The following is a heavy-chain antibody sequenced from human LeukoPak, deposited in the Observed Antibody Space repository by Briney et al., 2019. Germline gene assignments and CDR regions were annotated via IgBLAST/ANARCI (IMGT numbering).Heavy chain of an antibody. CDR3: ASLEYIAVAAPWAFDI. CDR1: GYTFTGYY. CDR2: INPNSGGT. J-gene: IGHJ3*02. Sequence: ASVKVSCKASGYTFTGYYMHWVRQAPGQGLEWMGWINPNSGGTNYAQKFQGRVTMTRDTSISTAYMELSRLRSDDTAVYYCASLEYIAVAAPWAFDIWGQGTMVTVSS. V-gene: IGHV1-2*02. D-gene: IGHD6-19*01.